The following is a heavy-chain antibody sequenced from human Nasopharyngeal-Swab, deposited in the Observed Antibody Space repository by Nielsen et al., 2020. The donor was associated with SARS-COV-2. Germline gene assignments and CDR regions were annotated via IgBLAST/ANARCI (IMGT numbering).Heavy chain of an antibody. CDR2: IAPSDSHT. D-gene: IGHD3-3*01. CDR3: ARLERFLEWSNWFDP. CDR1: GYSFTSYW. J-gene: IGHJ5*02. V-gene: IGHV5-10-1*01. Sequence: GGSLRLSCKGSGYSFTSYWISWVRQMPGKGLEWMGRIAPSDSHTNYSPSFQGHVTISADKSISTAYLQWSSLKASDTAMYYCARLERFLEWSNWFDPWGQGTLVTVSS.